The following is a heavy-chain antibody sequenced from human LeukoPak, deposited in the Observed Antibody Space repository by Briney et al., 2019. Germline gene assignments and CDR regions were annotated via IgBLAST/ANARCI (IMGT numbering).Heavy chain of an antibody. V-gene: IGHV3-11*01. CDR3: ARDPAWDYYYMDV. CDR1: GFTFSDYY. Sequence: GGSLRLSCPASGFTFSDYYMSWIRQAPGKGLEWVSYISSSGSTIYYADSVKGRFTISRDNAKNSLYLQMNSLRAEDTAVYYCARDPAWDYYYMDVWGKGTTVTVSS. CDR2: ISSSGSTI. D-gene: IGHD1-26*01. J-gene: IGHJ6*03.